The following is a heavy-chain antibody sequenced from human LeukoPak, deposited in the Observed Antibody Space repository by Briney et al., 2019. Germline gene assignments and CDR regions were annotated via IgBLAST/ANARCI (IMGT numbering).Heavy chain of an antibody. Sequence: ASVKVSCKASGYTFTVYYMHWVRQAPGQGLEWMGWINPNSGGTNYAQKFQGRVTMTRDTSISTAYMELSSLISDDTAVYYCARGALGYGADLFDFWGQGTVVTVS. CDR1: GYTFTVYY. J-gene: IGHJ3*01. D-gene: IGHD4-17*01. V-gene: IGHV1-2*02. CDR2: INPNSGGT. CDR3: ARGALGYGADLFDF.